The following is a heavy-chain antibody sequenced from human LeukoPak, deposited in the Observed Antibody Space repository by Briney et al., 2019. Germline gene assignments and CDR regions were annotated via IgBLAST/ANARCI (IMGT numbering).Heavy chain of an antibody. J-gene: IGHJ5*02. CDR2: IHSSGTT. CDR1: GVSISNYY. Sequence: PSETLSLTCTVSGVSISNYYWSWIRQPAGMGLEWIGRIHSSGTTNYNPSLKSRVTVSLDTSKNQFSLTLTSPTAADTAVYYCARDLITAPYNWFDPWGQGTLVTVSS. V-gene: IGHV4-4*07. CDR3: ARDLITAPYNWFDP. D-gene: IGHD3-16*01.